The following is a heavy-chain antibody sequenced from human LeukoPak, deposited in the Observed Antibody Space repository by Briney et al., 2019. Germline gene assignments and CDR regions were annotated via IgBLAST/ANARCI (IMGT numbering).Heavy chain of an antibody. CDR1: GFTFSSYS. Sequence: PGGSLRLSCAASGFTFSSYSMNWVRQAPGKGLEWVSSISSSSSYIYYADSVKGRFTISRDNAKNSLYLQMNSLRAEDTAVYYCARGVGYYYGSGYYFDYWGQGTLVTVSS. V-gene: IGHV3-21*01. CDR3: ARGVGYYYGSGYYFDY. CDR2: ISSSSSYI. D-gene: IGHD3-10*01. J-gene: IGHJ4*02.